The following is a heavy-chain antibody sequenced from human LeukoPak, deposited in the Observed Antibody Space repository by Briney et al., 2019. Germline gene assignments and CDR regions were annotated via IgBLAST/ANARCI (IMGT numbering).Heavy chain of an antibody. CDR3: ARAHVGWGLAFDI. Sequence: GGSLRLSCAASGFTFSGYDMPWVRQGPGKGLEWVAAISIGGDTHYPGSVKGRFTISRENAKNSFYLQMNSLRAGDTSIYYCARAHVGWGLAFDIWGQGTVVIVSS. D-gene: IGHD3-16*01. V-gene: IGHV3-13*01. CDR1: GFTFSGYD. CDR2: ISIGGDT. J-gene: IGHJ3*02.